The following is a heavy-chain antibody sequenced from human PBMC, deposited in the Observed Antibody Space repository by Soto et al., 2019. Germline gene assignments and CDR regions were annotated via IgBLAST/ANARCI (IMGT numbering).Heavy chain of an antibody. V-gene: IGHV3-23*01. CDR1: GFTFSSYA. Sequence: EVQLLDSGGGLVQPGGSLRLSCAASGFTFSSYAMSWVRQAPGKGMEWVSAISGSAITTYYADSVKGRFTISRDNSQNTLYLQTNSLRAENTAIYYCAKVIVARGGMDVWGRGTTVTVSS. CDR3: AKVIVARGGMDV. CDR2: ISGSAITT. D-gene: IGHD6-6*01. J-gene: IGHJ6*02.